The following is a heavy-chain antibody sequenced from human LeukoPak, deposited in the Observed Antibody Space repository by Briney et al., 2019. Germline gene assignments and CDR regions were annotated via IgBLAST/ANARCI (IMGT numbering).Heavy chain of an antibody. D-gene: IGHD6-19*01. CDR2: MNSNSGNT. Sequence: ASVKVSCKASGYTFTSYDINWVRQATGQGLEWMGWMNSNSGNTGYAQKFQGRVTMTRNTSISTAYMELSSLRSEDTAVYYCARGRRGSGRTRPGDYWGQGTLVTVSS. J-gene: IGHJ4*02. CDR1: GYTFTSYD. V-gene: IGHV1-8*01. CDR3: ARGRRGSGRTRPGDY.